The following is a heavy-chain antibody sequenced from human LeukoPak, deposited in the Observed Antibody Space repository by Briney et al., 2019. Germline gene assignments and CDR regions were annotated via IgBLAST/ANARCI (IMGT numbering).Heavy chain of an antibody. CDR3: ATLKYYYGSGSSDYYYGMDV. D-gene: IGHD3-10*01. CDR1: GYTLTELS. CDR2: FDPEEGKT. J-gene: IGHJ6*02. Sequence: GASVKVSCKVAGYTLTELSIHWVRQAPGRGLEWMGGFDPEEGKTIYAEKFQGRVALTEDRSADTAYMELSSLRSDDTAVYYCATLKYYYGSGSSDYYYGMDVWSQGTTVTVSS. V-gene: IGHV1-24*01.